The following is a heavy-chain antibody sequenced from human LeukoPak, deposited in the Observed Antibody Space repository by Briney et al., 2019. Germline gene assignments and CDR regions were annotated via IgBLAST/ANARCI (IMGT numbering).Heavy chain of an antibody. V-gene: IGHV4-31*03. Sequence: PSETLSLTCTVSGGSISSGAYYWGWIRQYPGKGLQWIGYIYYSGNTYYSPSLKSRLTISLDTSKNQLSLNLTSVTAADTAFYYCARSSSYGSAFDIWGQGTVVTVSS. CDR3: ARSSSYGSAFDI. D-gene: IGHD5-18*01. CDR1: GGSISSGAYY. CDR2: IYYSGNT. J-gene: IGHJ3*02.